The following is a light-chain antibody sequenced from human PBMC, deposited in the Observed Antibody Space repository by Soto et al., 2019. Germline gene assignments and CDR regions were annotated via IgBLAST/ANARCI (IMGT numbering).Light chain of an antibody. CDR2: GAS. Sequence: EIVMTQSPATLSESPGERATLSCRASKSVSSNLAWYQQKPGQAPRPLIYGASTRATGIPARFSGRGSETEFTLTISSLQSEEFAVYYCQQYNNWPQTFGQGNKGESK. V-gene: IGKV3-15*01. CDR1: KSVSSN. J-gene: IGKJ1*01. CDR3: QQYNNWPQT.